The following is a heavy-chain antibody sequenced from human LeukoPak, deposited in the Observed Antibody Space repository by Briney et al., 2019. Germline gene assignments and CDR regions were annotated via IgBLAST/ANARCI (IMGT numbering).Heavy chain of an antibody. Sequence: PGGSLRLSCAASGFTFSSYGMHWVRQAPGKGLEWVAVIWYDGSNKYYADSVKGRFTISRDNSKNTLYLQMNSLRAEDTAVYYCARGSGSSQSYFDYWGQGTLVTVPT. V-gene: IGHV3-33*01. CDR1: GFTFSSYG. CDR2: IWYDGSNK. D-gene: IGHD3-10*01. J-gene: IGHJ4*02. CDR3: ARGSGSSQSYFDY.